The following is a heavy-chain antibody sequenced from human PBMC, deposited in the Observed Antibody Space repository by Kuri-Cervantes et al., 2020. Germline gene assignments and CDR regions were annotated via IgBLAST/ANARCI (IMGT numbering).Heavy chain of an antibody. V-gene: IGHV1-18*01. D-gene: IGHD6-13*01. CDR3: ARDRRAAVFDY. CDR2: ISAYNGNT. J-gene: IGHJ4*02. CDR1: GYTFTSYG. Sequence: VKVSCKASGYTFTSYGISWVRQAPGQGLEWVGWISAYNGNTNYAQKLQGRVTMTTDTSASTAYMELRSLRSDDTAVYYCARDRRAAVFDYWGQGTLVTVSS.